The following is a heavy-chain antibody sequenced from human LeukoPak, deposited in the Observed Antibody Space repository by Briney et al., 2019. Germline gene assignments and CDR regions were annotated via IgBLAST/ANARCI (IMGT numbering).Heavy chain of an antibody. V-gene: IGHV4-34*01. CDR2: INHSGST. CDR3: ARELSGYYVFDY. J-gene: IGHJ4*02. CDR1: GGSFSGYY. Sequence: SETLSLTCAVYGGSFSGYYWSWIRQPPGKGLEWIGEINHSGSTNYNPSLKSRVTISVDTSKNQFSLKLSSVTAADTAVYYCARELSGYYVFDYWGQGTLVTVSS. D-gene: IGHD3-22*01.